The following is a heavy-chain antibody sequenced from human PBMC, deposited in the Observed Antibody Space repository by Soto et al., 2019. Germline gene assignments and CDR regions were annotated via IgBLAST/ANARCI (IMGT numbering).Heavy chain of an antibody. V-gene: IGHV3-33*01. CDR2: IWYDERDK. Sequence: GVLRLSCAASGFTFSSYGMHWVRQAPGKGLEWVAGIWYDERDKYYTDSVKDRLTVSRDSSKNTLYLQMNSLRAEDTAVYYCAIDLYIRQLDYWGQGTPVTVSS. CDR1: GFTFSSYG. J-gene: IGHJ4*02. D-gene: IGHD6-13*01. CDR3: AIDLYIRQLDY.